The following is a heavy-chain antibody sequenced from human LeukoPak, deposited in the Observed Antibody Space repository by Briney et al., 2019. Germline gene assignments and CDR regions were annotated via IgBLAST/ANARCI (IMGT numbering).Heavy chain of an antibody. Sequence: ASVKVSCKASGYTFTSYDINWVRQATGQGLEWMGWMNPNSGNTGYAQKFQGRVTITRNTSISTAYMELSSLRSEDTAVYYCARVQMATIFYYYYCMDVWGKGTTVTVSS. CDR1: GYTFTSYD. CDR2: MNPNSGNT. V-gene: IGHV1-8*03. J-gene: IGHJ6*03. D-gene: IGHD5-24*01. CDR3: ARVQMATIFYYYYCMDV.